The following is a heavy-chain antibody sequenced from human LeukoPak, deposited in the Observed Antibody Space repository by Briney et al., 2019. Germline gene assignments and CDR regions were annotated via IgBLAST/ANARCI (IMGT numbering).Heavy chain of an antibody. CDR3: ARAQAVAGRNWFDP. CDR2: IIPIFGTA. J-gene: IGHJ5*02. D-gene: IGHD6-19*01. CDR1: GGTFSSYA. V-gene: IGHV1-69*05. Sequence: SVKVSCKASGGTFSSYAISWVRQAPGQGLEWMGGIIPIFGTANYAQKFQGRVTITTDESTGTAYMELSSLRSEDTAVYYCARAQAVAGRNWFDPWGQGTLVTVSS.